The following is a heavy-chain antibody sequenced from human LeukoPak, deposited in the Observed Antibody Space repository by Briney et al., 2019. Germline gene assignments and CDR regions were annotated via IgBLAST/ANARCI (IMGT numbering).Heavy chain of an antibody. CDR1: GYTFTSYY. CDR2: INPSGGST. V-gene: IGHV1-46*01. Sequence: ASVKVSCKASGYTFTSYYMHWVRQAPGQGLEWMGIINPSGGSTSYAQKFQGRVTMTRDASTSTVYMELSSLRSEDTAVYYCAKILGQRYCSGGSCYPYYYYYMDVWGKGTTVTISS. CDR3: AKILGQRYCSGGSCYPYYYYYMDV. J-gene: IGHJ6*03. D-gene: IGHD2-15*01.